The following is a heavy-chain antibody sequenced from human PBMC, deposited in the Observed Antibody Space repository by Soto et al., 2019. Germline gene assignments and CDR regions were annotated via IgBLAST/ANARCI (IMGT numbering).Heavy chain of an antibody. CDR1: GYSISSSNW. Sequence: PSETLSLTCAVSGYSISSSNWWGWIRQPPGKGLEWIGYIYYSGSTYYNPSLKSRVTMSVDTSKNQFSLKLSSVTAVDTAGYYCARNMVNWYGMDVWGQGTTVTVSS. J-gene: IGHJ6*02. CDR3: ARNMVNWYGMDV. D-gene: IGHD5-18*01. CDR2: IYYSGST. V-gene: IGHV4-28*01.